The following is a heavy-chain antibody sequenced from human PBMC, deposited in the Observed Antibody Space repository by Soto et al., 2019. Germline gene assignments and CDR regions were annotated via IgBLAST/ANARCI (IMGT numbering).Heavy chain of an antibody. V-gene: IGHV3-33*01. D-gene: IGHD4-4*01. Sequence: PGGSLRLSCAASGFTFSNYGMHWVRQAPGKGLEWVAVIWYDGNNKYYADSVKGRFTISRDNSKNTLYLQMNSLRAEDTAVYYCARRDYSNYYYYYGMDVWGQGTTVTVSS. CDR1: GFTFSNYG. CDR2: IWYDGNNK. J-gene: IGHJ6*02. CDR3: ARRDYSNYYYYYGMDV.